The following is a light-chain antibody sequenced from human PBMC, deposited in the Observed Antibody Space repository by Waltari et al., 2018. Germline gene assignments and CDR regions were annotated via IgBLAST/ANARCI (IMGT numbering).Light chain of an antibody. Sequence: QSALTQPASVSGSPGQSITISCTWASSDVGRYNLVSSYQQHPGKAPKLIIYEATKRPSGVSDRFSGSKSGYTASLTISGLQADDEADYYCCSYTSSSTPRLFGGGTKLTVL. CDR3: CSYTSSSTPRL. CDR2: EAT. V-gene: IGLV2-14*02. J-gene: IGLJ3*02. CDR1: SSDVGRYNL.